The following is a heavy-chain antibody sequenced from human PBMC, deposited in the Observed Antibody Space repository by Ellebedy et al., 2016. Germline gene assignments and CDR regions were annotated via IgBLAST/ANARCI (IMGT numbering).Heavy chain of an antibody. CDR3: ARFVLPYYYMDV. CDR1: GYTFTGYY. J-gene: IGHJ6*03. V-gene: IGHV1-2*02. CDR2: INPNSGGT. Sequence: ASVKVSXXASGYTFTGYYMHWVRQAPGQGLEWMGWINPNSGGTNYAQKFQGRVTMTRDTSISTAYMELSRLRSDDTAVYYCARFVLPYYYMDVWGKGTTVTVSS. D-gene: IGHD6-6*01.